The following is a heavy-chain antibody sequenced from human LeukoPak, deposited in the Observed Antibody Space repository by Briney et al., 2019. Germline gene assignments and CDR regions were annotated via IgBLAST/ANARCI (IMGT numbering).Heavy chain of an antibody. V-gene: IGHV1-8*02. D-gene: IGHD3-22*01. CDR1: GYTFTSYG. Sequence: GASVKVSCKASGYTFTSYGISWVRQATGQGLEWMGWMNPNSGNTGYAQKFQGRVTMTRNTSISTAYMELSSLRSEDTAVYYCARALGSSGYYYDYWGQGTLVTVSS. CDR3: ARALGSSGYYYDY. J-gene: IGHJ4*02. CDR2: MNPNSGNT.